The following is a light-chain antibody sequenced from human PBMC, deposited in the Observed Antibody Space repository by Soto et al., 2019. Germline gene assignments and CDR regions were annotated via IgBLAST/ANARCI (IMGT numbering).Light chain of an antibody. CDR3: SSYTSSNTYV. V-gene: IGLV2-18*02. CDR1: TSDVGRYNR. Sequence: QSALTQPPSVSGSPGQSVTISCTGTTSDVGRYNRVSWYQQPPGTAPKLMIYEVTNRPSGVPDRFSGSKSGDTASLTISGLQTEDEADYYSSSYTSSNTYVFGTGTKVTVL. J-gene: IGLJ1*01. CDR2: EVT.